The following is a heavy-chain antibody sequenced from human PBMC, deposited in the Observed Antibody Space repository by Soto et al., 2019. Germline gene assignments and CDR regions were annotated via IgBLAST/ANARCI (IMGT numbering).Heavy chain of an antibody. Sequence: QVQLLQSGAEVKEPGASVKISCQTFGYTFTSHYVHWVRQAPGQGLEWMAVTNPTGSNKLYAQNFRGRVPLTTETSTGTRYIERKSLRSDDTAVYYCARDFSDTYDGGSYWWFDPWGQGTLVTVSS. D-gene: IGHD2-8*02. V-gene: IGHV1-46*01. CDR1: GYTFTSHY. J-gene: IGHJ5*02. CDR3: ARDFSDTYDGGSYWWFDP. CDR2: TNPTGSNK.